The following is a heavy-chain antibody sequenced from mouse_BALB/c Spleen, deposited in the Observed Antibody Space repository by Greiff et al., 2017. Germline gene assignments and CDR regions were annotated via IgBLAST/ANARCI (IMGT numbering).Heavy chain of an antibody. CDR1: GYTFTSYN. D-gene: IGHD2-3*01. CDR2: IYPGNGDT. Sequence: QVQLQQPGAELVKPGASVKMSCKASGYTFTSYNMHWVKQTPGQGLEWIGAIYPGNGDTSYNQKFKGKATLTADKSSSTAYMQLSSLTSEDSAVYYCARNGYYDYFDYWGQGTTLTVSS. J-gene: IGHJ2*01. CDR3: ARNGYYDYFDY. V-gene: IGHV1-12*01.